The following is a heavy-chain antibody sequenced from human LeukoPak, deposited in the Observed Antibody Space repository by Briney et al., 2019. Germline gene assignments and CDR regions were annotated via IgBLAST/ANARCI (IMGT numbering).Heavy chain of an antibody. D-gene: IGHD6-19*01. J-gene: IGHJ4*02. CDR3: ARPRVAGSFDY. CDR2: ISGYNANT. V-gene: IGHV1-18*01. Sequence: ASVKVSCKTSGYTFTSYGISWVRQAPGQGLEWMGWISGYNANTNYGQKFQGRVTMTIDTSTSTVYMELRSLRSDGTAVYYCARPRVAGSFDYWGQGTLVTVSS. CDR1: GYTFTSYG.